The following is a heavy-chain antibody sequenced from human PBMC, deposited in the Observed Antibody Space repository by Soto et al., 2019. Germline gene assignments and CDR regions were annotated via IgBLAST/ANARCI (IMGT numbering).Heavy chain of an antibody. J-gene: IGHJ5*02. Sequence: QVQLVQSGGEVKRPGASVKVSCKTSGYTFSNYGITWVRQAPGQPLEWLGWISLYSDGTNYAQKFQGRVSMTTDTSTTPAYMELRSLRSDDTAVYYCARVVPGAEAWFGPWGPGNPGHRLL. V-gene: IGHV1-18*01. CDR3: ARVVPGAEAWFGP. D-gene: IGHD2-2*01. CDR1: GYTFSNYG. CDR2: ISLYSDGT.